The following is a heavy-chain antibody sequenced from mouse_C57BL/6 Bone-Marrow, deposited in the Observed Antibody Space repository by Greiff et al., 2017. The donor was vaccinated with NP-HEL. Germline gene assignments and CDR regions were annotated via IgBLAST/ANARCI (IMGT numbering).Heavy chain of an antibody. CDR2: INPNNGGT. CDR3: ARVTTVVATGAMDY. D-gene: IGHD1-1*01. J-gene: IGHJ4*01. Sequence: EVQLQQSGPELVKPGASVKISCKASGYTFTHYYMNWVKQSHGKSLEWIGDINPNNGGTSYNQKFKGKATLTVDKSSSTAYMELRSLTSEDSAVYYCARVTTVVATGAMDYWGQGTSVTVSS. V-gene: IGHV1-26*01. CDR1: GYTFTHYY.